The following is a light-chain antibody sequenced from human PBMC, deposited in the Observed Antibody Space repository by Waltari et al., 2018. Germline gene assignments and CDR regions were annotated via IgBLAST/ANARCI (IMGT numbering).Light chain of an antibody. CDR2: WAS. V-gene: IGKV4-1*01. CDR1: QNLFFPSNDKNS. J-gene: IGKJ4*02. CDR3: QQYYTSPRT. Sequence: DIVMTQSPDSLSVSLGERATINCKSSQNLFFPSNDKNSLAWYQQKPGQPPKLLIYWASTRENGVPDRFSGSGSGTDFTLTISSLQAEDVAVYFCQQYYTSPRTFGEGTKVEI.